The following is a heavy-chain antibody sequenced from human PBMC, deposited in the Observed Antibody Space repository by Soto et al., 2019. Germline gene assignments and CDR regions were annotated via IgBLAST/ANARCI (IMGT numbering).Heavy chain of an antibody. V-gene: IGHV3-33*01. D-gene: IGHD6-13*01. CDR3: ARVIAAAGTYFDY. J-gene: IGHJ4*02. Sequence: QVQLVESGGGVVQPGRSLRLSCAASGFTFSSYGMHWVRQAPGKGLEWVAVIWYDGSNKYYADFVKGRFTISRDNSKNTLYLQMNSLRAEDTAVYYCARVIAAAGTYFDYWGQGTLVTVSS. CDR1: GFTFSSYG. CDR2: IWYDGSNK.